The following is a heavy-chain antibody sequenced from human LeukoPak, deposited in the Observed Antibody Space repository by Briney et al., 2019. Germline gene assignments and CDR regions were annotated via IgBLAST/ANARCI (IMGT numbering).Heavy chain of an antibody. J-gene: IGHJ4*02. V-gene: IGHV4-4*02. CDR1: GDSIGSNKW. Sequence: SETLSLTCAVSGDSIGSNKWWTWVRQPPGKGLEWIGEIHHSGRLNYSPSLKSRVTISVDKSKNHFSLSLNSITPADTAIYYCARGGGWKFDYWGQGALVTVSS. CDR2: IHHSGRL. CDR3: ARGGGWKFDY. D-gene: IGHD1-1*01.